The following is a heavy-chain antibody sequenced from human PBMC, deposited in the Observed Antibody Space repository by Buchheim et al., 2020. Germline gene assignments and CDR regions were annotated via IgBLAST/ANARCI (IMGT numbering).Heavy chain of an antibody. CDR3: AKGKGWLHLSDGYFDY. CDR2: ISYDGSNK. D-gene: IGHD5-24*01. CDR1: GFTFSSYG. Sequence: QVQLVESGGGVVQPGRSLRLSCAASGFTFSSYGMHWVRQAPGKGLEWVAVISYDGSNKYYADSVKARFTISRDNSKNTLYLQMNSLRAEDTAVYYCAKGKGWLHLSDGYFDYWGQGTL. J-gene: IGHJ4*02. V-gene: IGHV3-30*18.